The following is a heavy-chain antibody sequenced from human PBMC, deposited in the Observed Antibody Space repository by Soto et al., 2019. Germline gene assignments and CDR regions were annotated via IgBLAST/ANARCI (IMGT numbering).Heavy chain of an antibody. D-gene: IGHD6-6*01. CDR3: ARDSRGGAARRPTFYY. Sequence: GSLRLSCVCSGFTFSSFEMNWVRQTPGKGLEWLSYIGRSGETIYYADSVKGRSTISRDNAKSSLFLHMNGLSDEDTGIYYCARDSRGGAARRPTFYYWGRGTLVTVSS. CDR1: GFTFSSFE. V-gene: IGHV3-48*03. J-gene: IGHJ4*02. CDR2: IGRSGETI.